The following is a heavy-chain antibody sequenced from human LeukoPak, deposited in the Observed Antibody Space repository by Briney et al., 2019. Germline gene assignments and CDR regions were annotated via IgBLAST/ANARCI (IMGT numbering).Heavy chain of an antibody. CDR2: ISGGGETT. CDR1: GFTFNNYA. J-gene: IGHJ4*02. Sequence: GGSLRLSCAASGFTFNNYAMNWVRQAPGKGLEWVSSISGGGETTYYADSAKGRFTISRDNSQNTLYLQMNSLRAEDTAVYFCAREPRDCTGGTCQSAGGYYFYYWSQGTLVTVSS. CDR3: AREPRDCTGGTCQSAGGYYFYY. D-gene: IGHD2-15*01. V-gene: IGHV3-23*01.